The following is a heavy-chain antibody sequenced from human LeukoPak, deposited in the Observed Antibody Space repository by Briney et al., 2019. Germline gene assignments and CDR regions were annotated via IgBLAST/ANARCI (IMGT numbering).Heavy chain of an antibody. J-gene: IGHJ5*02. D-gene: IGHD2-21*02. CDR2: IWYDGSNK. CDR3: ARAVVTAIPYNWFDP. V-gene: IGHV3-33*01. Sequence: PGGSLRLSCAASGFTFSSYGMHWVRRAPGKGLEWVAVIWYDGSNKYYADSVKGRFTISRDNSKNTLYLQMNSLRAEDTAVYYCARAVVTAIPYNWFDPWGQGTLVTVSS. CDR1: GFTFSSYG.